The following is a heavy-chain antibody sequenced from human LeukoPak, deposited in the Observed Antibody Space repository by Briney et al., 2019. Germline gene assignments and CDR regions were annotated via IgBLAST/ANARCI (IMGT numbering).Heavy chain of an antibody. J-gene: IGHJ4*02. D-gene: IGHD3-16*01. V-gene: IGHV4-34*01. Sequence: KSSETLSLTCAVYGGSFSGYYWSWIRQPPGKGLEWIGEINHSGSTNYNSSLKSRVTISVDTSKNQFSLKLSSVTAADTAVYYCARHPPSYVWGAGGFDYWGQGTLVTVSS. CDR2: INHSGST. CDR1: GGSFSGYY. CDR3: ARHPPSYVWGAGGFDY.